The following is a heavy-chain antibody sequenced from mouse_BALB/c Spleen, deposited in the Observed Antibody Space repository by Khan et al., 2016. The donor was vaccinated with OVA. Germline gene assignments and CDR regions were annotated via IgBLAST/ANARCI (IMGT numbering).Heavy chain of an antibody. V-gene: IGHV14-3*02. J-gene: IGHJ3*01. CDR2: IDPANGDT. Sequence: VQLQQSGAELVRPGASVKLSCTASGFNVKDTYIHWMNQRPEQGLEWIGRIDPANGDTKYGPKFQDKATITADTSSNTAYLHLSSLTSEDTAVYYCATHYGSPFTYWGQGTLVTVSA. CDR1: GFNVKDTY. D-gene: IGHD2-1*01. CDR3: ATHYGSPFTY.